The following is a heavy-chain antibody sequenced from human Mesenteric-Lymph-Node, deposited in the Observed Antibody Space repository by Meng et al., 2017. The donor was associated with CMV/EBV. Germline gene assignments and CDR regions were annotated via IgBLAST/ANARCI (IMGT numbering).Heavy chain of an antibody. CDR1: GYNFNTYY. CDR2: IDPSADRT. V-gene: IGHV1-46*02. CDR3: VRDMHNYYGSGSFAFDI. Sequence: ASVKVSCKASGYNFNTYYVHWLRQAPGRGLEWMGIIDPSADRTTYAQNFQGRVIMTRDTSTNTVYMELSSLRSDDTAVYYCVRDMHNYYGSGSFAFDIWGQGTLVTVSS. J-gene: IGHJ3*02. D-gene: IGHD3-10*01.